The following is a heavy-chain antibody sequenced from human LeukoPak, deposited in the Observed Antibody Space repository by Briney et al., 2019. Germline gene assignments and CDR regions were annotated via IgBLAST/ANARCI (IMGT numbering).Heavy chain of an antibody. D-gene: IGHD3-10*01. CDR1: RFTFSSYG. Sequence: GGSLRLSCVGSRFTFSSYGMHWVRQAPGEGLEWVAFIRYNGSNSYYIDSVKGRFTISRDNSKNTLYLQMNSLRAEDTAVYYCARGSGTHYYHYSMDVWGQGTTVTVSS. CDR2: IRYNGSNS. J-gene: IGHJ6*02. CDR3: ARGSGTHYYHYSMDV. V-gene: IGHV3-30*02.